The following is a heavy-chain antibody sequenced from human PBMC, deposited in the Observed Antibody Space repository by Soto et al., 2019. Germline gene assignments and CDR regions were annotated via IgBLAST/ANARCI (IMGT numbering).Heavy chain of an antibody. V-gene: IGHV4-4*07. D-gene: IGHD3-3*02. CDR2: VFSSGST. CDR3: ARVAFSYFAMDV. Sequence: SETLSLTCSVPGGAISSYYWSWVRQPAGKGLEWIGRVFSSGSTNYNASLKSRVTMSIDTSKNEVSLTLRSVTAADTGVYYCARVAFSYFAMDVWGPGTTVTVSS. CDR1: GGAISSYY. J-gene: IGHJ6*02.